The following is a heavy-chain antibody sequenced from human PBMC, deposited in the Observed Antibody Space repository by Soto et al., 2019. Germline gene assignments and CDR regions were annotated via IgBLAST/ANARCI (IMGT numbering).Heavy chain of an antibody. CDR3: AKVIIEYSSSGFDY. J-gene: IGHJ4*02. V-gene: IGHV3-23*01. Sequence: GGSLRLSCAASGFSFSSYAVSWVRQTPGKELEWVSAISGSGGSTYYADSVKGRFTISRDNSKNTLHLQMNSLRAEDTAVYYCAKVIIEYSSSGFDYWGQGTLVTVSS. D-gene: IGHD6-6*01. CDR2: ISGSGGST. CDR1: GFSFSSYA.